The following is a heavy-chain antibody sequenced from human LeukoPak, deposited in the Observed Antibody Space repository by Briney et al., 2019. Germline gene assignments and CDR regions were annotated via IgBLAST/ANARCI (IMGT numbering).Heavy chain of an antibody. J-gene: IGHJ4*02. Sequence: GGSLRLSCAASGFTFTNYWMSWVRQAPGTGLEWVANIKQDGNEKYYVDSVRGRFTISRDNSKNTLYLQMNSLRAEDTAVYYCAKVAEMATINTPFDYWGQGTLVTVSS. CDR3: AKVAEMATINTPFDY. CDR1: GFTFTNYW. CDR2: IKQDGNEK. D-gene: IGHD5-24*01. V-gene: IGHV3-7*03.